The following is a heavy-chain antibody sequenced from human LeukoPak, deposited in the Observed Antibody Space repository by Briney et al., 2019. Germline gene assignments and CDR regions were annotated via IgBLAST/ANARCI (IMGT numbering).Heavy chain of an antibody. J-gene: IGHJ4*02. V-gene: IGHV3-33*01. D-gene: IGHD2-15*01. CDR1: GFTFSSYG. Sequence: GRSLRLSCAASGFTFSSYGMHWVRQAPGKGLEWVAVIWYDGSNKYYADSVKGRFTISRDNSKNTLYLQMDSLRAEDTAVYYCAGDRAATPDYWGQGTLVTVSS. CDR3: AGDRAATPDY. CDR2: IWYDGSNK.